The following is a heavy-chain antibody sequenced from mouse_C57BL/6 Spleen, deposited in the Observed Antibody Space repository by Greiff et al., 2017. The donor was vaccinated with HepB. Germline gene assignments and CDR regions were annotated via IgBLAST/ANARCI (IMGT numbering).Heavy chain of an antibody. CDR2: IYPRSGNT. CDR3: ASRLGGNYPYWDVDV. CDR1: GYTFTSYG. V-gene: IGHV1-81*01. J-gene: IGHJ1*03. Sequence: VQLQQSGAELARPGASVKLSCKASGYTFTSYGISWVKQRTGQGLEWIGEIYPRSGNTYYNEKFKGKATLTADKSSSTAYMELRSLTAEDSAVYFCASRLGGNYPYWDVDVWGTGTTVTVSA. D-gene: IGHD2-1*01.